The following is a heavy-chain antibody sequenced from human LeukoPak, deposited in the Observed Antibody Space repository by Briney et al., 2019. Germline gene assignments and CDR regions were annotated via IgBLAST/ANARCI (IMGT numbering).Heavy chain of an antibody. CDR1: GGSLSSYY. V-gene: IGHV4-59*01. CDR3: ARPTGGAFDI. Sequence: SETLSLTCTVSGGSLSSYYWSWIRQPPGKGLEWIGYIYYSGSTNYNPSLKSRVTISVDTSKNQFSLKLSSVTAADTAVYYCARPTGGAFDIWGQGTMVTVSS. D-gene: IGHD7-27*01. J-gene: IGHJ3*02. CDR2: IYYSGST.